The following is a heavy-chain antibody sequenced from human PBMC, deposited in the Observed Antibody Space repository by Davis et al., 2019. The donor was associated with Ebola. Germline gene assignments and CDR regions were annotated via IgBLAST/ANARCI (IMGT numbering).Heavy chain of an antibody. J-gene: IGHJ4*02. CDR3: ANDLWRMAQGIEY. D-gene: IGHD2/OR15-2a*01. CDR2: ISYDGSNK. Sequence: GESLKISCAASGFTFSSYGMHWVRQAPGKGLEWVAVISYDGSNKYYADSAKGRFTISRDNFKNTLYLQMNSLRPEDTAVYYCANDLWRMAQGIEYWGQGTLVTVSS. V-gene: IGHV3-30*18. CDR1: GFTFSSYG.